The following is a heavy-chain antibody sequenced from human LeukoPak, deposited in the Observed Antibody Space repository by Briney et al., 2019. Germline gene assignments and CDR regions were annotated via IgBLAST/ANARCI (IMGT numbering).Heavy chain of an antibody. CDR3: ARDLGALSLGDIDY. Sequence: GGSLRLSCAASGFTFSSYEMNWVRQAPGKGLEWVSYISSSGSTIYYADSVKGRFTISRDNAKNSLYLQMNSLRAEDTAVYYCARDLGALSLGDIDYWGQGTLVTVSS. J-gene: IGHJ4*02. V-gene: IGHV3-48*03. CDR2: ISSSGSTI. D-gene: IGHD3-16*02. CDR1: GFTFSSYE.